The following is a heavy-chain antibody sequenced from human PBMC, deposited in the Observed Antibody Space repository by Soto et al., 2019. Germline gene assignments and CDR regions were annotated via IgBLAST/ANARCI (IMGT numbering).Heavy chain of an antibody. Sequence: QLQLQESGSGLVKPSQTLSLTCAVSGGSISSGSYSWSWIRQPPVKVLEWIAYIYRSGSTYYNPSLKKRVTISVDRYKQPFTLKLNYVTAADTAVYYCARERGYCGGNCYPYGMDVWGQGTKVTVSS. CDR1: GGSISSGSYS. D-gene: IGHD2-21*02. J-gene: IGHJ6*02. V-gene: IGHV4-30-2*01. CDR3: ARERGYCGGNCYPYGMDV. CDR2: IYRSGST.